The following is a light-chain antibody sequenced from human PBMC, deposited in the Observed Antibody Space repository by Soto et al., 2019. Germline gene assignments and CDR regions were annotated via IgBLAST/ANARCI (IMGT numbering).Light chain of an antibody. Sequence: ETVLTQSPGTLSLSPGERATLSCRASQTIRSNYLARYRQTPGQAPILLIYGASNRATGIADRFSGSGSGTDFPLGLSRLEPEDFALYYCQQYGSSPWTFGQGTKVEIK. V-gene: IGKV3-20*01. CDR1: QTIRSNY. J-gene: IGKJ1*01. CDR2: GAS. CDR3: QQYGSSPWT.